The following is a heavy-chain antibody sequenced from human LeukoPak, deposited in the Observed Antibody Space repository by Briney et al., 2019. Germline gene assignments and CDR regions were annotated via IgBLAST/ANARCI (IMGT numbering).Heavy chain of an antibody. D-gene: IGHD4-17*01. J-gene: IGHJ3*02. Sequence: PSETLSPTCTVSGGSISSYYWSWIRQPPGKGLEWIGYIYYSGSTNYNPSLKSRVTISVDTSKNQFSLKLSSVTAADTAVYYCARFKGNYGDYPDAFDIWGQGTMVTVSS. CDR1: GGSISSYY. CDR2: IYYSGST. V-gene: IGHV4-59*01. CDR3: ARFKGNYGDYPDAFDI.